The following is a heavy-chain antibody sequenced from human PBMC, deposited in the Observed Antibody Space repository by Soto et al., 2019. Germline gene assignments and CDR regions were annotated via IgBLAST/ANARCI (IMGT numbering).Heavy chain of an antibody. J-gene: IGHJ4*02. Sequence: QVQLQESGPGLVKPSETLSLTCSVSGSAIDNYYWTWVRQSPGEGLEWIGYVYSSGSTNYNPSLKSRVTMSIDTSKNQFSLDLRFLTAADTAVYYCARGEGDVEWFVQFDHWGQGTLVTVSS. V-gene: IGHV4-59*01. CDR1: GSAIDNYY. CDR3: ARGEGDVEWFVQFDH. D-gene: IGHD3-3*01. CDR2: VYSSGST.